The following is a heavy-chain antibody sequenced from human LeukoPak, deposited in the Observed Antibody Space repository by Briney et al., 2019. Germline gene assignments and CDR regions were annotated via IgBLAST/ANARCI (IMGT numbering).Heavy chain of an antibody. CDR3: ARMGGQQLADFDY. Sequence: SETLSLTCTVSGGSISSYYWSWIRQPPGKGLEWIGYIYYSGSTNYNPSLKSRVTISVDTSKNQFSLKLSSVTAADTAVYYCARMGGQQLADFDYWGQGTLVTVSS. D-gene: IGHD6-6*01. CDR2: IYYSGST. CDR1: GGSISSYY. V-gene: IGHV4-59*01. J-gene: IGHJ4*02.